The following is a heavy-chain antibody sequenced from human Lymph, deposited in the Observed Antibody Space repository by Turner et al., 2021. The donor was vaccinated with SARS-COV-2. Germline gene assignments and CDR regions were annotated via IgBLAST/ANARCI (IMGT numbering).Heavy chain of an antibody. CDR1: GYSFTTCW. J-gene: IGHJ4*02. CDR2: IYPGDSDT. V-gene: IGHV5-51*01. D-gene: IGHD3-3*01. Sequence: EVQLVQYGAAEKKPGESPKISCRPSGYSFTTCWIGRVGQMPGKGVGWMGTIYPGDSDTRYSPTFKGQGTISADKSISTAYLQWSSLKASDTAMYYCARREWGGSLGHIDYWGQGTLVTVSS. CDR3: ARREWGGSLGHIDY.